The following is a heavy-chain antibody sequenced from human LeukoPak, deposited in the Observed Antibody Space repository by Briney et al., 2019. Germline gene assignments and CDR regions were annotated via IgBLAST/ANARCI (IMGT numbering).Heavy chain of an antibody. CDR3: AREYPLFHYFDY. CDR2: IYSGGST. D-gene: IGHD2-2*01. J-gene: IGHJ4*02. V-gene: IGHV3-53*01. CDR1: GFTVSSNY. Sequence: GGSLRLSCAASGFTVSSNYMSWVRQAPGKGLEWGSVIYSGGSTYYADSVKGRFTISRDNYKNTLYLQMNSLRAEDTAVYYCAREYPLFHYFDYWGQGTLVTVSS.